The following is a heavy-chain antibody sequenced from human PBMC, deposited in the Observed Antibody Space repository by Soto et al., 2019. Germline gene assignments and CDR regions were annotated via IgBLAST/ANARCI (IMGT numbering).Heavy chain of an antibody. Sequence: ASVKVSCKASGYTFTSYYMHWVRQAPGQGLEWMGIINPSGGSTNYAQKLQGRVTMTRDTSTRTVYMEVYSLRSEDTAVYYCARDRSPRPVHNGMDVWGQGTTVTVSS. CDR3: ARDRSPRPVHNGMDV. CDR1: GYTFTSYY. CDR2: INPSGGST. D-gene: IGHD6-19*01. J-gene: IGHJ6*02. V-gene: IGHV1-46*01.